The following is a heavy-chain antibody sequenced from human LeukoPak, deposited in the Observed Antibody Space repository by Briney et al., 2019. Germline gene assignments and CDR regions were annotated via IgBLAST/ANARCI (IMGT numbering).Heavy chain of an antibody. CDR3: ARVHDGYNSLDY. D-gene: IGHD5-24*01. J-gene: IGHJ4*02. Sequence: GGSLRLSCAASGFTFSSYVMHWVRQAPGKGLEWVAFIFYDGSDKDYADSVKGRFTISRDNSKNTLYLQMNTLRAEDTAVYYCARVHDGYNSLDYWGQGTLVTVSS. CDR2: IFYDGSDK. CDR1: GFTFSSYV. V-gene: IGHV3-30-3*01.